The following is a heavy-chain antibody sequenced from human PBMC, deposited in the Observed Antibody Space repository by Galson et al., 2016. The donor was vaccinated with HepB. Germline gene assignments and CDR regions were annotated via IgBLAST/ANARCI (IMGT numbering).Heavy chain of an antibody. CDR3: TTDYRRIMLTFGGRIID. Sequence: SLRLSCAGSGFIFSNAWMNWVRQAPGTGLEWVGRIQSKTDGGATDYAAPVKGRFTISRDDSKNILYLQLNSMKTEDTAMYYCTTDYRRIMLTFGGRIIDWGQGTLVTVSS. CDR1: GFIFSNAW. J-gene: IGHJ4*02. D-gene: IGHD3-16*01. V-gene: IGHV3-15*07. CDR2: IQSKTDGGAT.